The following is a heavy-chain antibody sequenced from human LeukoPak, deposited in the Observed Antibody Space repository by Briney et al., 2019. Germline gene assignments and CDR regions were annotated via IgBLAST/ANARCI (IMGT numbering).Heavy chain of an antibody. J-gene: IGHJ4*02. Sequence: GGALTLSCAASGFNFRNYGMHWVRQAPGKGLEWVAYTRDDGSKNWYGDSVKGRFTISRDNSKSTLYLQMNSLRGEDTAVYYCANGDCRGGRCSSGAYWGQGTLVTVSS. CDR2: TRDDGSKN. CDR3: ANGDCRGGRCSSGAY. D-gene: IGHD2-15*01. V-gene: IGHV3-30*02. CDR1: GFNFRNYG.